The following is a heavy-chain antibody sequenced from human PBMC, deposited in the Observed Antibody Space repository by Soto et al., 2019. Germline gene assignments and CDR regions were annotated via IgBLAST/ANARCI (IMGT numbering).Heavy chain of an antibody. CDR2: ISSSSSTI. D-gene: IGHD4-17*01. CDR3: ARDLNYGLFDY. Sequence: GGSLRLSCEAFGFPFSSYTVHWVRQAPGKGLEWVSYISSSSSTIYYADSVKGRFTISRDNAKNSLYLQMNSLRAEDTAVYYCARDLNYGLFDYWGQGTLVTVSS. J-gene: IGHJ4*02. CDR1: GFPFSSYT. V-gene: IGHV3-48*01.